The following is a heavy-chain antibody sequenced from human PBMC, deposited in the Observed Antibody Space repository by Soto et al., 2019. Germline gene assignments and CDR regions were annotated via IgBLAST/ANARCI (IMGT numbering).Heavy chain of an antibody. J-gene: IGHJ4*02. D-gene: IGHD5-12*01. CDR3: VKSRGGNNFDFFD. CDR2: IRGNGDPP. CDR1: GFTFSSYA. V-gene: IGHV3-64D*06. Sequence: GGSLRLSCSASGFTFSSYAMHWVRQAPGKGLEYVSGIRGNGDPPFYADSVKGRFTISRDNSKNTLYLQMSSLSADDTAVYYCVKSRGGNNFDFFDWGQGALVTVS.